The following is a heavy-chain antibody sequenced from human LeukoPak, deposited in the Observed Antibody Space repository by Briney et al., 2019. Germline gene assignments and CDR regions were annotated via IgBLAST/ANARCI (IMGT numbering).Heavy chain of an antibody. D-gene: IGHD3-9*01. CDR1: GGSISSHY. Sequence: SETLSLTCTVSGGSISSHYWSWIRQPPGRGLEWIGYIYYSGTTNYNPSLKSRVTISVVTSKNQFSLKLSSVTAADTAVYYCARGLTYYDILTAYYTFPYFDYWGQGTLVTVSS. CDR3: ARGLTYYDILTAYYTFPYFDY. CDR2: IYYSGTT. V-gene: IGHV4-59*11. J-gene: IGHJ4*02.